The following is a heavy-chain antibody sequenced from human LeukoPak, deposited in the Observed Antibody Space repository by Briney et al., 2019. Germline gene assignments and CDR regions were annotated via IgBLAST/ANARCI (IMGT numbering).Heavy chain of an antibody. CDR2: VSTDGRST. V-gene: IGHV3-74*01. Sequence: HPGGSLRLSCAASGFPFSSFWMHWVRQVPGQGLEWVSRVSTDGRSTNYADSVKGRFTISRDNSKNTLYLQMNSLRAEDTAVYYCAKVLVFGVPSNAFDIWGQGTMVTVSS. CDR1: GFPFSSFW. CDR3: AKVLVFGVPSNAFDI. D-gene: IGHD3-3*01. J-gene: IGHJ3*02.